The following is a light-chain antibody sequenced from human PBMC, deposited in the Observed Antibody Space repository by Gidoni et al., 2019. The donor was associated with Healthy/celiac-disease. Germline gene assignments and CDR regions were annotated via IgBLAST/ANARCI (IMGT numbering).Light chain of an antibody. V-gene: IGKV3-20*01. CDR1: QSVSSSY. Sequence: EIVLTQSPGTLSLSPGERATLSCRASQSVSSSYLAWSQQKPGQAPRLLISGASSRATAPPDRFSGSGSGTDFTLTISRLEPEDFAVYYCQQYGSSPKTFGQGTKVEIK. CDR2: GAS. CDR3: QQYGSSPKT. J-gene: IGKJ1*01.